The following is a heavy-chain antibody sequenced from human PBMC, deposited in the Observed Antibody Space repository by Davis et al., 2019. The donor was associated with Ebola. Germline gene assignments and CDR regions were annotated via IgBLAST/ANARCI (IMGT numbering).Heavy chain of an antibody. Sequence: ASVKVSCKASGYTFTSYAMHWVRQAPGQRLEWMGWINAGDGKIIYSENFQGRLTITRDTSATTAYMELSSLRSEDTAVYYCARHDVVPAASHYYGMDVWGQGTTVTVSS. D-gene: IGHD2-2*01. CDR1: GYTFTSYA. CDR3: ARHDVVPAASHYYGMDV. J-gene: IGHJ6*02. V-gene: IGHV1-3*01. CDR2: INAGDGKI.